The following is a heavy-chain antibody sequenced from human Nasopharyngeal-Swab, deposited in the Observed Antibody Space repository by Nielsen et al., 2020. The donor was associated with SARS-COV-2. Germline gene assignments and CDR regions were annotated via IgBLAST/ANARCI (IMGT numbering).Heavy chain of an antibody. CDR3: LYSGAYCRTIDY. V-gene: IGHV1-69*13. D-gene: IGHD2-21*02. CDR1: GGTFSRYA. J-gene: IGHJ4*02. CDR2: ILPFIGTT. Sequence: SVKVSCKASGGTFSRYAVNWVRQAPGQGLEWMGGILPFIGTTNYAQKFQGRVTLTADESTTTAYMELSSLRSEDTGVYYCLYSGAYCRTIDYWGQGTLVTVSS.